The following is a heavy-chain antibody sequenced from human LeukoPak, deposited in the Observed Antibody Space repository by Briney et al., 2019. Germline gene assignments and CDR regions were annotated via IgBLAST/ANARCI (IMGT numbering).Heavy chain of an antibody. J-gene: IGHJ4*02. CDR3: AKDYDFWSGYYTGSLDY. CDR2: IRYDGSNK. V-gene: IGHV3-30*02. Sequence: GGSLRLSCAASGFTFSSYGMHWVRQAPGKGLEWVAFIRYDGSNKYYADSVKGRFTISRDNSKNTLYLQMNSLRAEDTAVYYCAKDYDFWSGYYTGSLDYWGQGTLVTVSS. CDR1: GFTFSSYG. D-gene: IGHD3-3*01.